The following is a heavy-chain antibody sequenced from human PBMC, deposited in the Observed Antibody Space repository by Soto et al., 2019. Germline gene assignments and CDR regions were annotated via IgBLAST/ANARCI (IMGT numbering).Heavy chain of an antibody. J-gene: IGHJ6*02. V-gene: IGHV5-51*01. D-gene: IGHD2-2*01. Sequence: GESLKISCKGSGYSFTSYWIGWVRQMPGKGLEWMGIIYPGDSDTRYSPSFQGQVTISAYKSISTAYLQWSSLKASDTAMYYCARHYCSSTSCYPVYYYYYGMDVWGQGTTVTVSS. CDR3: ARHYCSSTSCYPVYYYYYGMDV. CDR1: GYSFTSYW. CDR2: IYPGDSDT.